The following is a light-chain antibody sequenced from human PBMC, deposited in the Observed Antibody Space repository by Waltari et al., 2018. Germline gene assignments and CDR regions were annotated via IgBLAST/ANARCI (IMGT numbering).Light chain of an antibody. CDR3: ASYNPGSTLV. V-gene: IGLV2-14*01. CDR1: SSDVGRYNY. J-gene: IGLJ3*02. Sequence: QSALTQPASVSGSPGQSITISCTGSSSDVGRYNYVSWSQQFPDRAPKLIIYDVTNRPSGVSNRFSGSKSANTASLTISGLQPEDEAEYYCASYNPGSTLVFGGGTKLTVL. CDR2: DVT.